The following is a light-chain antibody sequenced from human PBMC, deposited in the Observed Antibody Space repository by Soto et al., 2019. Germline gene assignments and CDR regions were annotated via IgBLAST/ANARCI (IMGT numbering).Light chain of an antibody. Sequence: EIVLTQSPATLSLSPGERATLSCRASQSVSNFLGWYQQKRGQAPRLLIYDASNRAPGIPARFSGSGSGTDFTLTISSLEPEDFAVYYCQQRSNWEGLTFGGGTKVELK. V-gene: IGKV3-11*01. J-gene: IGKJ4*01. CDR3: QQRSNWEGLT. CDR2: DAS. CDR1: QSVSNF.